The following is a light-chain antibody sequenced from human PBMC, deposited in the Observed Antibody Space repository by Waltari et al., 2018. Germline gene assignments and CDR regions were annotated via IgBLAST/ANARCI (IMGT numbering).Light chain of an antibody. CDR1: SSTLGDNY. J-gene: IGLJ2*01. CDR3: GTWDSSLSAAV. CDR2: DTH. V-gene: IGLV1-51*01. Sequence: QSVLTQPPSVSASPGQKVTISCSGSSSTLGDNYLSWYQQRPGTAPKLLIYDTHKRPSGIPARFSGSKSGTSATLGITGLQTGDEADYYCGTWDSSLSAAVFGGGTKLTVL.